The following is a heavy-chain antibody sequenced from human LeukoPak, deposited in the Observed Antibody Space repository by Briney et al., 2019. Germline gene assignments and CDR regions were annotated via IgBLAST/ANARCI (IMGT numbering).Heavy chain of an antibody. Sequence: PSETLSLTCAVYGGSFSGYYWSWIRQPPGKGLEWIGEINHSGSTNYNPSLKSRVTISVDTSKNQFSLKLSSVTAADTAVCYCARGGRYSKIVATIARHYYYYMDVWGKGTTVTVSS. CDR2: INHSGST. V-gene: IGHV4-34*01. J-gene: IGHJ6*03. CDR3: ARGGRYSKIVATIARHYYYYMDV. CDR1: GGSFSGYY. D-gene: IGHD5-12*01.